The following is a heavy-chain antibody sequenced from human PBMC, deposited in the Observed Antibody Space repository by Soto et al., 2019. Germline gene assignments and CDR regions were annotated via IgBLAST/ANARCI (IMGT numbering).Heavy chain of an antibody. CDR2: ISSSGSTI. V-gene: IGHV3-11*01. Sequence: PVGSLRLSCAASGFTFSDYYMSWIRQAPGKGLEWVSYISSSGSTIYYADSVKGRFTISRDNAKNSLYLQMNSLRAEDTAVYYCARDLGSTSFLYYYYYMDVWGKGTTVTVSS. CDR1: GFTFSDYY. CDR3: ARDLGSTSFLYYYYYMDV. J-gene: IGHJ6*03. D-gene: IGHD2-2*01.